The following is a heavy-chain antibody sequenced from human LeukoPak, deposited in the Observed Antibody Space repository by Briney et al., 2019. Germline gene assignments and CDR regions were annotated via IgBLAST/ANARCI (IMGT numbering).Heavy chain of an antibody. CDR2: IYTSGST. J-gene: IGHJ6*03. CDR3: ARDGWFGDSDYYYYMDV. D-gene: IGHD3-10*01. V-gene: IGHV4-61*02. CDR1: GGSISSGSYY. Sequence: SQTLSLTCTVSGGSISSGSYYWSWIRQPAGKGLEWIGRIYTSGSTNYNPSLKSRVTMSVDTSKNQFSLKLSSVTAADTAVYYCARDGWFGDSDYYYYMDVWGKGTTVTISS.